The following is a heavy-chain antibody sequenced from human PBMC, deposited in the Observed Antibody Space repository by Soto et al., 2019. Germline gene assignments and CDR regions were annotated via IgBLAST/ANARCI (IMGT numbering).Heavy chain of an antibody. V-gene: IGHV5-51*01. CDR2: VYPDDSDT. CDR3: ARRDYYDSTAYFY. D-gene: IGHD3-22*01. Sequence: PXESLELYCKCSGYTFTDFWIAWVRQMPGKGLEWMGLVYPDDSDTRYSPSLQGQVTISADKSISTAYLQWRSLKASDTAMYYCARRDYYDSTAYFYWGQGTLVTVSS. J-gene: IGHJ4*02. CDR1: GYTFTDFW.